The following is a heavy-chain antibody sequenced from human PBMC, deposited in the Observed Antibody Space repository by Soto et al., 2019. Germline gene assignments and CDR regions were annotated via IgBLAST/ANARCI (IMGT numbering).Heavy chain of an antibody. D-gene: IGHD5-12*01. J-gene: IGHJ3*02. Sequence: QAQLVQSGAEVKKSGASVRVSCKASGYTLTNYGVTWVRQAPGQGLERLGRATPYKADTNSAQNLQGRVTMATDTSTNTAYLELRSLRSDDTAVYFCATDGPSNSGNLYAFDIWGQGTMVTVSA. CDR3: ATDGPSNSGNLYAFDI. CDR2: ATPYKADT. CDR1: GYTLTNYG. V-gene: IGHV1-18*04.